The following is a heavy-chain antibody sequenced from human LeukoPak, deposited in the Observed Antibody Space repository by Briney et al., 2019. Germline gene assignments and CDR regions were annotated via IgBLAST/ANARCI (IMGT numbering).Heavy chain of an antibody. Sequence: GRSLRLSCAASGFTFSSYGMHWVRQAPGKGLEWVAVIWYDGSNKYYADSVKGRFTISRDSSKNTLYLQMNSLRAEDTAVYYCARVRRITIFGVVPDHGSAFDIWGQGTMVTVSS. CDR2: IWYDGSNK. CDR3: ARVRRITIFGVVPDHGSAFDI. D-gene: IGHD3-3*01. CDR1: GFTFSSYG. J-gene: IGHJ3*02. V-gene: IGHV3-33*01.